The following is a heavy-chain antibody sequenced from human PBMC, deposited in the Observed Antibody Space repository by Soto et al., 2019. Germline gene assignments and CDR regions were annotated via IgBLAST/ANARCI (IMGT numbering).Heavy chain of an antibody. Sequence: EVQLLDSGGGLVQPGGSLRLSCAASGFTFSSYAMNWVRQAPGKGLEWVSVISGSGGSTYYADSVKGRFTISRDNSKDTLYLQMNSLRAEDTAVYYCARRGPGTYFDYWGQGTLVTVSS. J-gene: IGHJ4*02. V-gene: IGHV3-23*01. CDR2: ISGSGGST. CDR3: ARRGPGTYFDY. CDR1: GFTFSSYA. D-gene: IGHD6-13*01.